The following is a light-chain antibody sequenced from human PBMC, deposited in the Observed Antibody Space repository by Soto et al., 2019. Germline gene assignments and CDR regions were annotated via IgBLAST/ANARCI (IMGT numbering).Light chain of an antibody. CDR2: SNN. Sequence: QSVLTQPPSASGTPGQRVTISCSGSSSNIGSNTVNWYQQLPGTAPKLLIYSNNQRPSGVPDRFSGSKSGNSASLAISGLQSEDEADYYCAAWDDSRNGYVFGTGTKLTVL. CDR3: AAWDDSRNGYV. J-gene: IGLJ1*01. CDR1: SSNIGSNT. V-gene: IGLV1-44*01.